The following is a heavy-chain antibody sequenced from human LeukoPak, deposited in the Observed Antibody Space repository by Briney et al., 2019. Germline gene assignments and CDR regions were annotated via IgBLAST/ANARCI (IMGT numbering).Heavy chain of an antibody. V-gene: IGHV3-48*03. CDR1: GFTFSSYE. Sequence: PGGSLRLSCAASGFTFSSYEMNWVRQAPGKGLEWVSYISSSGSTIYYADSVKGRFTISRDSAKNSLYLQMNSLRAEDTAVYYCARDLNWNPLDYWGQGTLVTVSS. CDR3: ARDLNWNPLDY. J-gene: IGHJ4*02. CDR2: ISSSGSTI. D-gene: IGHD1-1*01.